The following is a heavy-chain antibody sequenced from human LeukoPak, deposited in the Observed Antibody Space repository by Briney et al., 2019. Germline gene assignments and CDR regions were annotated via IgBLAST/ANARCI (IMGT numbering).Heavy chain of an antibody. CDR3: AKDGMVRGVFDY. CDR2: IKQDGSEK. Sequence: GGSLRLSCAASGFTFSSYWMSWVRQAPGKGLEWVANIKQDGSEKYYVDSVKGRFTISRDNSKNTLYLQMNSLRAEDTAVYYCAKDGMVRGVFDYWGQGTLVTVSS. J-gene: IGHJ4*02. V-gene: IGHV3-7*01. D-gene: IGHD3-10*01. CDR1: GFTFSSYW.